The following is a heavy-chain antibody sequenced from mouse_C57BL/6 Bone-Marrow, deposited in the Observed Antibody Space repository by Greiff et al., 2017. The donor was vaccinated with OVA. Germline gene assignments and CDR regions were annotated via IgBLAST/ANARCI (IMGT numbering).Heavy chain of an antibody. D-gene: IGHD1-1*01. Sequence: QVQLQQSGAELARPGASVKLSCKASGYTFTSYGISWVKQRTGQGLEWIGEIYPRSGNTYYNEKFKGKATLTADKSSSTAYMELRSMTSEDSAVYFCAAYGSSLYWYFDVWGTGTTVTVSS. CDR2: IYPRSGNT. J-gene: IGHJ1*03. CDR1: GYTFTSYG. CDR3: AAYGSSLYWYFDV. V-gene: IGHV1-81*01.